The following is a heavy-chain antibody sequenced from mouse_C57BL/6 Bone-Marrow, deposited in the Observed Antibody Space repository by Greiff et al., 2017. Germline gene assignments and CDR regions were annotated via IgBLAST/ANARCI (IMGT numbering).Heavy chain of an antibody. J-gene: IGHJ4*01. V-gene: IGHV3-6*01. CDR3: ARHPSTGVVYYAMDY. Sequence: EVQLQQSGPGLVKPSQSLSLTCSVTGYSITSGYYWNWLRPFPGNQLEWMDYISYDGSTNYNPSLKNRISITRDTSKNQFFLKLNSVTTEDTATYYVARHPSTGVVYYAMDYGGQGTSVTVSS. CDR2: ISYDGST. D-gene: IGHD1-1*01. CDR1: GYSITSGYY.